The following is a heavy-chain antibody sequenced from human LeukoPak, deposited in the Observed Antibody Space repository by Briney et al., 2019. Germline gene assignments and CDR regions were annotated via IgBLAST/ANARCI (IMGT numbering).Heavy chain of an antibody. CDR1: GFTVSSTY. CDR3: ARDEAFDL. V-gene: IGHV3-66*01. CDR2: IYSGGST. J-gene: IGHJ3*01. Sequence: GGSLGLSCAASGFTVSSTYMSWVRQAPGKGLEWVSVIYSGGSTNYADSVKGRFTISRDNSKNTLYLQMNSLRAEDTAVYYCARDEAFDLWGQGTMVTVSS.